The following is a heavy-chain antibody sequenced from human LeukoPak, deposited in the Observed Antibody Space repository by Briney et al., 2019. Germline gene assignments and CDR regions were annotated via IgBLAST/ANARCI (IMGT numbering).Heavy chain of an antibody. CDR3: ARDEVGATPIDY. Sequence: GGSLRPSCEASGFTFTSHWMHWVRQVPGKGLVWVSNINGDGSSVGYADSVKGRFAVSRDNAKNTLYLHMSSLRAEDTAVYYCARDEVGATPIDYWGQGTLVTVSS. CDR2: INGDGSSV. V-gene: IGHV3-74*01. J-gene: IGHJ4*02. D-gene: IGHD1-26*01. CDR1: GFTFTSHW.